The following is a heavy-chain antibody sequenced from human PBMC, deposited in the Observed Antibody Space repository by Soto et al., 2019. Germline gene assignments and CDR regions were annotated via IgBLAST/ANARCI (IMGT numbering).Heavy chain of an antibody. CDR2: IHPVDSDT. J-gene: IGHJ5*02. D-gene: IGHD2-2*01. CDR1: GYSSTTYW. V-gene: IGHV5-51*01. CDR3: ARTSCSSSSCYDVWFDP. Sequence: PGESLKISCKVSGYSSTTYWIGWVRQMPGKGLEWMGIIHPVDSDTKYSPSFQGQVTISADKSISTAYLQWSSLKASDTAMYYCARTSCSSSSCYDVWFDPWGQGTLVTVSS.